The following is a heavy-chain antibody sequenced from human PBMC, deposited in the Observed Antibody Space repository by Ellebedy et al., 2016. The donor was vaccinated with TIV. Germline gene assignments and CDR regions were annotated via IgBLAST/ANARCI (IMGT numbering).Heavy chain of an antibody. CDR2: INAGNGNT. V-gene: IGHV1-3*01. J-gene: IGHJ4*02. CDR3: ARDDAVAGVDY. Sequence: ASVKVSCKASGYTFTSYAMHWVRQAPGQSGAPGQRLEWMGWINAGNGNTKYSQKFQGRVTITRDTSASTAYMELSSLRSEDTAVYYCARDDAVAGVDYWGQGTLVTVSS. D-gene: IGHD6-19*01. CDR1: GYTFTSYA.